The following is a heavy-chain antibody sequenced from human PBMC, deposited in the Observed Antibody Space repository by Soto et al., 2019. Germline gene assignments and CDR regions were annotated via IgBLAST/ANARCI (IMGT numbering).Heavy chain of an antibody. CDR1: GGSFSGYY. CDR3: ARGSGGLDHNTTGTGDDAFDI. J-gene: IGHJ3*02. Sequence: SETLSLTCAVYGGSFSGYYWSWIRQPPGKGLEWIGEINHSGSTNYNPSLKSRVTISVDTSKNQFSLKLSSVTAADTAVYYCARGSGGLDHNTTGTGDDAFDIWGQGTMVTVSS. D-gene: IGHD1-1*01. V-gene: IGHV4-34*01. CDR2: INHSGST.